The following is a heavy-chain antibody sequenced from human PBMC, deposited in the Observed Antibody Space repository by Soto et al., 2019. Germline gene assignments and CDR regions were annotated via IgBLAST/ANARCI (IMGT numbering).Heavy chain of an antibody. D-gene: IGHD2-15*01. Sequence: PGGSLRLSCAASGFTFSSTGMHWVRQAPGKGPEWVAVISYDGSHQYYADSVKGRFTISRDTSKNTLYLQMHSLRPDDTAVYYCAKETATGAFDVWGQGTVVSVSS. CDR3: AKETATGAFDV. CDR2: ISYDGSHQ. J-gene: IGHJ3*01. CDR1: GFTFSSTG. V-gene: IGHV3-30*18.